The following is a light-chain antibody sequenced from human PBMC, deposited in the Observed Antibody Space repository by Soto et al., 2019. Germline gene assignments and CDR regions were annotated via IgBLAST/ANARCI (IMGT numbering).Light chain of an antibody. V-gene: IGLV2-8*01. CDR1: SSDVGGYNF. J-gene: IGLJ1*01. Sequence: QSALTQPPSASGSPGQSVTISCTGTSSDVGGYNFVSWYQQHPGKAPKLMIYEVNKRPSGVPDRFSGSKSGNTASLTGSGVQAEDEADYYCSSYAGSNNRYVFGTGTKVTVL. CDR3: SSYAGSNNRYV. CDR2: EVN.